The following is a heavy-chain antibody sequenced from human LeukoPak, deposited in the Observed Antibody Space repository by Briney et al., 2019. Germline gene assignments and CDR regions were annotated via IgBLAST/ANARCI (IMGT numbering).Heavy chain of an antibody. CDR2: ISDSGGST. V-gene: IGHV3-23*01. D-gene: IGHD6-25*01. CDR3: AKDRGTSLCDAFDT. Sequence: PGGSLRLSCAASGFTFSNYGMSWVRQAPGKGLEWVSVISDSGGSTYYADSVKGRFTISRDNSKNTLYLQMNSLRAEDTAVYYCAKDRGTSLCDAFDTWGQGTMVTVSS. J-gene: IGHJ3*02. CDR1: GFTFSNYG.